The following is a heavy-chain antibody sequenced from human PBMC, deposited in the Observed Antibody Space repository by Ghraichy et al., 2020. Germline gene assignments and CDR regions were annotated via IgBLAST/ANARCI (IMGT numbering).Heavy chain of an antibody. D-gene: IGHD3-22*01. CDR2: IKQDGSEK. J-gene: IGHJ6*02. Sequence: GGSLRLSCAASGFTFSSYWMSWVRQAPGKGLEWVANIKQDGSEKYYVDSVKGRFTISRDNAKNSLYLQMNSLRAEDTAVYYCAREFRGYNRYYYYGMDVWGQGTTVTVSS. CDR3: AREFRGYNRYYYYGMDV. V-gene: IGHV3-7*01. CDR1: GFTFSSYW.